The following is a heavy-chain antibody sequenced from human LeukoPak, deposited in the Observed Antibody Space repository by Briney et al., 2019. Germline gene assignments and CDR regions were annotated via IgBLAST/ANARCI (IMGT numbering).Heavy chain of an antibody. Sequence: PGGSLRLSCAACGFTFSSYAINGVRQGRGGGLEWVSAFCGSGGSTYYADSEGGRSTISRNNTKNTLYQKRNCLRAEDTAVYHCAKDLAVAGDYYMDVWGKGTTVTVSS. D-gene: IGHD6-19*01. J-gene: IGHJ6*03. CDR2: FCGSGGST. CDR1: GFTFSSYA. V-gene: IGHV3-23*01. CDR3: AKDLAVAGDYYMDV.